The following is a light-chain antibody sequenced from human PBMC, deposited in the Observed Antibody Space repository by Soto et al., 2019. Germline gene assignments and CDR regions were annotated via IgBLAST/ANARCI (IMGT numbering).Light chain of an antibody. CDR3: QHFASLPYT. CDR2: DAV. J-gene: IGKJ2*01. Sequence: DIQMAQSPSSLSAFIGDSVTVTCQASQDIGNQLNWYRQAPGKAPQLLIYDAVNLERGVPPRFSGSGSGTDFNFTIAGLQADDVATYYCQHFASLPYTFGRGTSLEV. CDR1: QDIGNQ. V-gene: IGKV1-33*01.